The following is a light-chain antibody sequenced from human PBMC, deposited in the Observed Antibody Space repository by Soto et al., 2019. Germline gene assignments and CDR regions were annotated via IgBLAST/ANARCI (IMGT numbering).Light chain of an antibody. CDR3: TSYTSRSTFGI. J-gene: IGLJ2*01. V-gene: IGLV2-18*02. Sequence: QSVLTQPPSVSGSPGQSVTISCTGTSSDVGNYNRVSWYQQSPGTAPKLMIYEVNNRPSGVPYRFSGSKSGNTASLTISGLQAEDEADYYCTSYTSRSTFGIFGGGTKLTVL. CDR1: SSDVGNYNR. CDR2: EVN.